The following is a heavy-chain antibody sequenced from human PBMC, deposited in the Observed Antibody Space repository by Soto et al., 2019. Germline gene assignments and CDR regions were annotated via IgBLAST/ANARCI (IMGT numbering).Heavy chain of an antibody. Sequence: SETLSLTCTVSGGSISSGGYYWSWIRQHPGKGLEWIGYIYYSGSTYYNPSLKSRVTISVDTSKNQFSLKLSSVTAADTAVYYCARDKRWTNGVCYFGAFDIWGQGTMVTVSS. CDR3: ARDKRWTNGVCYFGAFDI. CDR1: GGSISSGGYY. J-gene: IGHJ3*02. V-gene: IGHV4-31*03. D-gene: IGHD2-8*01. CDR2: IYYSGST.